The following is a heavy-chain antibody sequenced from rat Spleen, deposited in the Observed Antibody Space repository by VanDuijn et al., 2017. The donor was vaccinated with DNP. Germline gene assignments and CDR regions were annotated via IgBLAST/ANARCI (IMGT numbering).Heavy chain of an antibody. Sequence: EVQLVESGGDLVQPGRSLKLSCVASGFTFNNKWMTWIRQVPGKGLEWVAYISYDGGSTYYGDSVKGRFTISRDNAKSTLYLQMNSLRSEDMATYYCARPNYYAGSYPHYWGQGVMVTVSS. D-gene: IGHD1-12*02. CDR3: ARPNYYAGSYPHY. V-gene: IGHV5-31*01. J-gene: IGHJ2*01. CDR1: GFTFNNKW. CDR2: ISYDGGST.